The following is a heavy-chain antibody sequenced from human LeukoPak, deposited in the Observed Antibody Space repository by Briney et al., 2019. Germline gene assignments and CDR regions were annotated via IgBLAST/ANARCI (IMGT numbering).Heavy chain of an antibody. CDR2: IYYSGST. J-gene: IGHJ5*02. CDR3: ARDSHASGYNLPHWFDP. CDR1: GGPISGSSYY. V-gene: IGHV4-39*07. D-gene: IGHD1-1*01. Sequence: PSETLSLTCSVSGGPISGSSYYWGWIRQPTGKGPEWIGSIYYSGSTHNNLSLESRVTISVDTSKNQFSLKLRSVTAADTAVYYCARDSHASGYNLPHWFDPWGQGTLVTVSS.